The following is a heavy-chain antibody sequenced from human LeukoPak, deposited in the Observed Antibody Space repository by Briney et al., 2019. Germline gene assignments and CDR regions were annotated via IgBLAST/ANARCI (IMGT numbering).Heavy chain of an antibody. D-gene: IGHD2-21*01. CDR2: IYPGDSDT. J-gene: IGHJ4*02. V-gene: IGHV5-51*01. Sequence: GESLKISCKGSGYSFTGYWIGWVRQMPGKGLELMGIIYPGDSDTRYSPSFQGQVTISADKSISTAYLQWSSLKASDTAMYYCAVRYCGGDCYRPDRFDYWGQGTLVTVSS. CDR1: GYSFTGYW. CDR3: AVRYCGGDCYRPDRFDY.